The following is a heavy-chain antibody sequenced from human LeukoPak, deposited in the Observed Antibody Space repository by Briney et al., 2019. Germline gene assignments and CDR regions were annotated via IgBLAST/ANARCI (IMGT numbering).Heavy chain of an antibody. Sequence: GRSLRLSCVVSGFTVTGYSMHWVRQAPGKGLEWVAVISYDGSNKYYADSVKGRFTISRDNSKNTLYLQMNSLRAEDTAVYYCARDRVAMDYAFDIWGRGTMVTVSS. CDR3: ARDRVAMDYAFDI. D-gene: IGHD5-18*01. V-gene: IGHV3-30-3*01. CDR2: ISYDGSNK. J-gene: IGHJ3*02. CDR1: GFTVTGYS.